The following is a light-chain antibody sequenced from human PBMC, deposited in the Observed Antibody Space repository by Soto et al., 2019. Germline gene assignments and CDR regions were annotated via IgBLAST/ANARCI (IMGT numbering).Light chain of an antibody. CDR1: SSDIGSHNF. Sequence: QSVLTQPASVSGSPGQSITISCTGTSSDIGSHNFVSWHQQHPGKAPKFFIYEVSNRPSGVSNRFSGSKSGNTASLTISGLQADDEADYYCSSYTSTYIWVFGGGTKLTAL. J-gene: IGLJ3*02. CDR3: SSYTSTYIWV. V-gene: IGLV2-14*01. CDR2: EVS.